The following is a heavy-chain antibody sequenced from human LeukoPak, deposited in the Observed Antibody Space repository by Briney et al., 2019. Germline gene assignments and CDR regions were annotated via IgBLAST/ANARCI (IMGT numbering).Heavy chain of an antibody. D-gene: IGHD1-7*01. CDR3: AKEEGNYAYY. V-gene: IGHV3-30*02. CDR2: IRYDGSNK. Sequence: GGSLRLSCAASGFTFSSYGMHWVRQAPGKGLEWVAFIRYDGSNKYYADSVKGRFTISRDNSKNTLYLQMNSLRTEDTAVYYCAKEEGNYAYYWGQGTLVTVSS. J-gene: IGHJ4*02. CDR1: GFTFSSYG.